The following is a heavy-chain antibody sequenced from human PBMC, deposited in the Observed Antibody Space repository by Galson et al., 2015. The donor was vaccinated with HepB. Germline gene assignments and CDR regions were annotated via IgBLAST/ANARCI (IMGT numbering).Heavy chain of an antibody. V-gene: IGHV5-10-1*01. CDR2: IDPSDSYT. D-gene: IGHD2-2*02. Sequence: QSGAEVKKPGESLRISCTGSGYSFTSYWISWGRQMPGKGLGWMGRIDPSDSYTNYSPTFPGHVTISADKSISTAYLQWSSLKASDTAMYYCAREVGDGTILDYWGQGTLVTVSS. CDR3: AREVGDGTILDY. CDR1: GYSFTSYW. J-gene: IGHJ4*02.